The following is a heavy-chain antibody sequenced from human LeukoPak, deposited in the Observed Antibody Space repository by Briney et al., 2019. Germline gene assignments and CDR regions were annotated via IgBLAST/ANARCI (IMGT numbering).Heavy chain of an antibody. V-gene: IGHV1-69*13. J-gene: IGHJ6*02. CDR3: ARGKVLRFLEWSGSYYYYGMDV. D-gene: IGHD3-3*01. Sequence: SVKVSCKASGGTFSSYAISWVRQAPGQGLEWMGGIIPIFGTANYAQKFQGRVTITADGSTSTAYMELSSLRSEDTAVYYCARGKVLRFLEWSGSYYYYGMDVWGQGTTVTVSS. CDR1: GGTFSSYA. CDR2: IIPIFGTA.